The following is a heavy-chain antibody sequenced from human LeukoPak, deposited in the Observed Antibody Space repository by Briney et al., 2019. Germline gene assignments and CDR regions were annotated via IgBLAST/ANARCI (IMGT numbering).Heavy chain of an antibody. V-gene: IGHV4-59*01. Sequence: SSETLSLTCTVSGGSISSYYWSWIRQPPGKGLEWIGYIYYSVSTNYNPSLKSRVTISVDTSKNQFSLKLSSVTAADTAVYYCARAPKGDSEADAFDIWGQGTMVTVSS. CDR2: IYYSVST. J-gene: IGHJ3*02. CDR1: GGSISSYY. CDR3: ARAPKGDSEADAFDI. D-gene: IGHD2-21*01.